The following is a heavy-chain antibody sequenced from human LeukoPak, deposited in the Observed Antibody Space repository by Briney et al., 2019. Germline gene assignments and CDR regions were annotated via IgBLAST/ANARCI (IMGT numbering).Heavy chain of an antibody. CDR2: INQSGST. V-gene: IGHV4-34*01. CDR1: GGSFSGYY. Sequence: TSETLSLTCAVYGGSFSGYYWSWIRQPPGKGLEWIGEINQSGSTNYNPSLNSRVIISRDTSKNEVSLKLTSVTAADTAVYFCGRRLFIDGWYKTWGQGTLVSVST. CDR3: GRRLFIDGWYKT. D-gene: IGHD1-1*01. J-gene: IGHJ5*02.